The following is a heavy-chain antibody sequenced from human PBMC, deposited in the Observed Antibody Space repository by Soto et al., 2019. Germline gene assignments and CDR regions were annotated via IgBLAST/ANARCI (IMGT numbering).Heavy chain of an antibody. CDR1: GGSITTSSYS. D-gene: IGHD6-25*01. Sequence: QLQLQASGPGLVKPAETLSLICTVSGGSITTSSYSWGWIRRPPGKGLECIGSIYYSGNTYYNPSLKSRVTMSVDTSKSRFSLKLSFVTAADTAVYYCASHHHLVAADTNRWFDAWGPGTLVTVSS. CDR2: IYYSGNT. CDR3: ASHHHLVAADTNRWFDA. J-gene: IGHJ5*01. V-gene: IGHV4-39*01.